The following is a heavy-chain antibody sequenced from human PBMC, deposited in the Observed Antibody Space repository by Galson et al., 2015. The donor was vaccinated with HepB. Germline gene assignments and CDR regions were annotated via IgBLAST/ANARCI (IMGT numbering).Heavy chain of an antibody. CDR3: ARGVPDANYYYYYYMDV. J-gene: IGHJ6*03. D-gene: IGHD2-2*01. V-gene: IGHV1-8*01. CDR2: MNPNSGNT. Sequence: SVKVSCKASGYTFTSYDINWVRQATGQGLEWMGWMNPNSGNTGYAQKFQGRVTMTRNTSISTAYMELSSLRSEDTAVYYCARGVPDANYYYYYYMDVWGKGTTVTVSS. CDR1: GYTFTSYD.